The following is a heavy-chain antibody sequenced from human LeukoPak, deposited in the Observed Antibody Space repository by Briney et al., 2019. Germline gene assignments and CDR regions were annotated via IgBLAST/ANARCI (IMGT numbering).Heavy chain of an antibody. J-gene: IGHJ4*02. V-gene: IGHV3-7*01. D-gene: IGHD2-21*01. CDR3: ARDHRGIYSPFDY. Sequence: GGSLRLSCAASGFTFTSYWMNWVRQAPGKGLEWVANTKQDGSEKYYVDSVKGRFTISRDNAKNSLYLQMNSLRAEDTAVYYCARDHRGIYSPFDYWGQGTLVTVSS. CDR1: GFTFTSYW. CDR2: TKQDGSEK.